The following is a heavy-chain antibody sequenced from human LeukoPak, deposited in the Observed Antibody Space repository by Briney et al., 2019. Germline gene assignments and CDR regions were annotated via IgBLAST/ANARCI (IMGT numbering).Heavy chain of an antibody. Sequence: ASVKVSCKASGYTFTSYYMHWVRQAPGQGREWMGIINPSGGSTSYAQKFQGRVTMTRDTSTSTVYMELSSLRSEDTAVYYCARGPYGSGSYSSEYFQNWGQGTLVTVSS. J-gene: IGHJ1*01. CDR2: INPSGGST. D-gene: IGHD3-10*01. CDR3: ARGPYGSGSYSSEYFQN. V-gene: IGHV1-46*01. CDR1: GYTFTSYY.